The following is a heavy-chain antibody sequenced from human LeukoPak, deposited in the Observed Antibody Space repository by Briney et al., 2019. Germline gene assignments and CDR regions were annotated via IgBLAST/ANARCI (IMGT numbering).Heavy chain of an antibody. J-gene: IGHJ6*03. CDR2: VNPNSGGT. CDR3: ARDGGPNYDFWSGYRQAYYYCYMDV. V-gene: IGHV1-2*02. CDR1: GYTFTGYY. Sequence: VASVKVSCKASGYTFTGYYMHWVRQAPGQGLEWMGWVNPNSGGTNYAQKFQGRVTMTRDTSISTAYMELSRLRSDDTAVYYCARDGGPNYDFWSGYRQAYYYCYMDVWGKGTTVTVSS. D-gene: IGHD3-3*01.